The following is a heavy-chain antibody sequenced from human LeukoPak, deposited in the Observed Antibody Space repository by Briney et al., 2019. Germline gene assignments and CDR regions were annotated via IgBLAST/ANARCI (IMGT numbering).Heavy chain of an antibody. Sequence: GGSLRLSCAASGFTFSSYNMNWVRQAPGKGLEWVSAIGTAGDTYYPGSVRGRFTISRENAKNSLYLQMNSLRAGDTAIYYCARSEGTGSPGFYYYGMDVWGQGTTVTVSS. J-gene: IGHJ6*02. V-gene: IGHV3-13*01. CDR3: ARSEGTGSPGFYYYGMDV. CDR2: IGTAGDT. D-gene: IGHD3-10*01. CDR1: GFTFSSYN.